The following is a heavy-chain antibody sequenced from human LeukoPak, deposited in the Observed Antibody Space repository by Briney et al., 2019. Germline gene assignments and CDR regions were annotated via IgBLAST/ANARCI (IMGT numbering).Heavy chain of an antibody. D-gene: IGHD6-13*01. V-gene: IGHV3-21*01. CDR1: GFTFSSYS. J-gene: IGHJ4*02. Sequence: GGSLRLSCAASGFTFSSYSMNWVRQAPGKGLEWVSSISSSSSYIYYADSVKGRFTISRDNAKNSLYLQMNSLRAEDTAVYYCARDAAAAGNSFDYWGQGTLVTVSS. CDR2: ISSSSSYI. CDR3: ARDAAAAGNSFDY.